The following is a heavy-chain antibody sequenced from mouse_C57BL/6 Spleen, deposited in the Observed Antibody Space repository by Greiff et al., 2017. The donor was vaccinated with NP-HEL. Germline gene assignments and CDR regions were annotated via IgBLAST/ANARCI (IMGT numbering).Heavy chain of an antibody. CDR2: INPNNGGT. CDR1: GYTFTDYN. CDR3: ARGPYDGYYGFAY. J-gene: IGHJ3*01. V-gene: IGHV1-22*01. Sequence: EVKLQQSGPELVKPGASVKMSCKASGYTFTDYNMHWVKQSHGKSLEWIGYINPNNGGTSYNQKFKGKATLTVNKSSSTAYMELRSLTSEDSAVYYCARGPYDGYYGFAYWGQGTLVTVSA. D-gene: IGHD2-3*01.